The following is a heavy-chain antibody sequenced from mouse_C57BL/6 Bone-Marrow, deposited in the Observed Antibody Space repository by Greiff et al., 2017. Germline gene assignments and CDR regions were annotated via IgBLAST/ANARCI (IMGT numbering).Heavy chain of an antibody. Sequence: EVKLMESGPELVKPGASVKISCKASGYTFTDYYMNWVKQSHGKSLEWIGDINPNNGGTSYNQKFKGKATLTVDKSSSTAYMELRSLTSEDSAVYYCAITTVDYWGQGTTLTVSS. CDR1: GYTFTDYY. CDR2: INPNNGGT. CDR3: AITTVDY. J-gene: IGHJ2*01. V-gene: IGHV1-26*01. D-gene: IGHD1-1*01.